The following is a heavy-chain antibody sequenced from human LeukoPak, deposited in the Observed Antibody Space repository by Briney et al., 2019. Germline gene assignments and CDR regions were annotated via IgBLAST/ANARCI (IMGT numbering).Heavy chain of an antibody. Sequence: NSSETLSLTCTVSSGSVSTSSYYWGWIRQPPGKGLEWIGSVYYSGSTYYNPSLKSRVTISVDTSKNQFSLKLSSVTAADTAVYYCARDPTDSSPDAFDIWGQGTMVTVSS. CDR1: SGSVSTSSYY. D-gene: IGHD3-22*01. CDR2: VYYSGST. V-gene: IGHV4-39*07. CDR3: ARDPTDSSPDAFDI. J-gene: IGHJ3*02.